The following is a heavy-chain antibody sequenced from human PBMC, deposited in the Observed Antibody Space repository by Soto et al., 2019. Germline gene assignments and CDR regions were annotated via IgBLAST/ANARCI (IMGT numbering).Heavy chain of an antibody. CDR1: GFTFSNFA. Sequence: VNLLESGGGLVQPGGSLRLSCAASGFTFSNFAMSWVRQAPRRGLEWVSEITASGRTPSYADSVKGRFTISKDESKNTLYLQMNSLRADDTALSYCAKVYFGESDGFDIWGQGTMVTVSS. D-gene: IGHD3-16*01. V-gene: IGHV3-23*01. CDR2: ITASGRTP. CDR3: AKVYFGESDGFDI. J-gene: IGHJ3*02.